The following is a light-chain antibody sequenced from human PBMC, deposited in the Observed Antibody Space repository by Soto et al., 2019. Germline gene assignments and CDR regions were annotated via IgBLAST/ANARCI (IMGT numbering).Light chain of an antibody. V-gene: IGLV2-14*01. J-gene: IGLJ2*01. Sequence: QSALTQPASVSGSPRQSITISCTGTSSDVGGYNYVSWYQQHPGKGPKLMIYDVSNRPSGVSNRFSGSKSGNTASLTISGLQAEDEADYYCSSYTSSSTVVFGGGTQLTVL. CDR1: SSDVGGYNY. CDR2: DVS. CDR3: SSYTSSSTVV.